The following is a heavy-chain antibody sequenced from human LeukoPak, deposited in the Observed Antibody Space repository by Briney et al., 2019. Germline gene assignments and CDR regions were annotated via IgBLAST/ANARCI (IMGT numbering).Heavy chain of an antibody. CDR1: GGSMSSYY. CDR2: FHYSGST. CDR3: ERGGGGSWYGTVDY. V-gene: IGHV4-59*01. D-gene: IGHD6-13*01. Sequence: SETLSLTCTVAGGSMSSYYWNWIRQPPGKGLEWIGYFHYSGSTNYNPSLKSRVTISVDTSKNQFSLKLSSVTAADTAMYYCERGGGGSWYGTVDYWGQGTLVTVSS. J-gene: IGHJ4*02.